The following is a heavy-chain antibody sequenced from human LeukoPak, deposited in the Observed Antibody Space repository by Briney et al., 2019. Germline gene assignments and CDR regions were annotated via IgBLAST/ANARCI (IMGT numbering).Heavy chain of an antibody. V-gene: IGHV3-21*01. J-gene: IGHJ6*03. CDR3: ARDAKYYYYMDV. CDR1: GFTLSSYS. D-gene: IGHD4/OR15-4a*01. CDR2: ISSSSSYI. Sequence: KPGGSLRLSCAASGFTLSSYSMNWVRQAPGKGLEWVSSISSSSSYIYYADSVKGRFTISRDNAKNSLYLQMNSLRAEDTAVYYCARDAKYYYYMDVWGKGTTVNVSS.